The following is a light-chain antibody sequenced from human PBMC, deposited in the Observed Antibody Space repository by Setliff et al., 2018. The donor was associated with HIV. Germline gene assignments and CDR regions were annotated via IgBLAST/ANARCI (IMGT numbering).Light chain of an antibody. V-gene: IGLV2-11*01. CDR3: CSYAGSYTYI. Sequence: ALTQPRSVSGSPGQSVTFSCTGSSSDVGAYNYVSWYQQHPGKAPKLMIYDVTKRPSGVPDRFSGSKSGNTASLTISGFQAEDEADYYCCSYAGSYTYIFGSGTKVTVL. CDR2: DVT. CDR1: SSDVGAYNY. J-gene: IGLJ1*01.